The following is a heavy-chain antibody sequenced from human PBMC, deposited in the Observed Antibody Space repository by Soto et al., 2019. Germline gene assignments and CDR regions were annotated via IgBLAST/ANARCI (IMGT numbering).Heavy chain of an antibody. CDR1: GFTFSSYA. V-gene: IGHV3-30-3*01. D-gene: IGHD6-13*01. Sequence: GGSLRLSCAASGFTFSSYAMHWVRQAPGKGLEWVAVVSYDGSNKYYADSVKGRFTISRDNSKNTLYLQMNSLRAEDTAVYYCARGSSWYSPGYYYYGMDVWGQGTTVTVSS. CDR3: ARGSSWYSPGYYYYGMDV. CDR2: VSYDGSNK. J-gene: IGHJ6*02.